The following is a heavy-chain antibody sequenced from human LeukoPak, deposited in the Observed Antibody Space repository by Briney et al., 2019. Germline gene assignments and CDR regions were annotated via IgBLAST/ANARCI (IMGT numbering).Heavy chain of an antibody. Sequence: GGSLRLSCAASGFTFSNYAMHWVRQAPGKGLEWVSVISYDGSNKYYADSVKGRFSISRDNSKNTLYLQMNSLRAEDTAVYYCARDGGIVVVPAAGGYFGYWGQGTLVTVSS. V-gene: IGHV3-30*01. CDR2: ISYDGSNK. CDR3: ARDGGIVVVPAAGGYFGY. CDR1: GFTFSNYA. D-gene: IGHD2-2*01. J-gene: IGHJ4*02.